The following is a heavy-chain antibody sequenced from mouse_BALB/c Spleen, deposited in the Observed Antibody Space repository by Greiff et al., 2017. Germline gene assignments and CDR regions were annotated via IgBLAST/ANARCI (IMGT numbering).Heavy chain of an antibody. CDR1: GFTFSDYY. J-gene: IGHJ3*01. V-gene: IGHV5-4*02. D-gene: IGHD2-10*01. CDR3: ARGAYYGNYAWFAY. Sequence: EVKVVESGGGLVKPGGSLKLSCAASGFTFSDYYMYWVRQTPEKRLEWVATISDGGSYTYYPDSVKGRFTISRDNAKNNLYLQMSSLKSEDTAMYYCARGAYYGNYAWFAYWGQGTLVTVSA. CDR2: ISDGGSYT.